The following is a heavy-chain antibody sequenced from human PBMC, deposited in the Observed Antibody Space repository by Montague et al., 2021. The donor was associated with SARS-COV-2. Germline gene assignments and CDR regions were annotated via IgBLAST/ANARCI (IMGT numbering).Heavy chain of an antibody. D-gene: IGHD6-19*01. J-gene: IGHJ2*01. Sequence: PALVKPTQTLTLTCTFYGFSVSTSGLCVSWIRQPPGKALEWLALIDWDDDTYYSPSLKTRLTISKDTSKNQVVLTMTNMDPVDTGTYYCARIPEYSSGGGPDWYFDLWGRGTLVAVSS. V-gene: IGHV2-70*01. CDR3: ARIPEYSSGGGPDWYFDL. CDR1: GFSVSTSGLC. CDR2: IDWDDDT.